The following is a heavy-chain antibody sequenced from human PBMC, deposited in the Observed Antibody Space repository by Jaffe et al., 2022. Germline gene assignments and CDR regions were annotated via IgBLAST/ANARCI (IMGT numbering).Heavy chain of an antibody. CDR1: GYTFTSYY. CDR2: INPSGGST. V-gene: IGHV1-46*03. J-gene: IGHJ3*02. CDR3: ARDTYCSGGSCYSYAFDI. D-gene: IGHD2-15*01. Sequence: QVQLVQSGAEVKKPGASVKVSCKASGYTFTSYYMHWVRQAPGQGLEWMGIINPSGGSTSYAQKFQGRVTMTRDTSTSTVYMELSSLRSEDTAVYYCARDTYCSGGSCYSYAFDIWGQGTMVTVSS.